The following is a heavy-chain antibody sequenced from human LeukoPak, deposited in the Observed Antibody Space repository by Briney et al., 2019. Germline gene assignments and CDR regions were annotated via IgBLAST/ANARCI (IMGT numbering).Heavy chain of an antibody. D-gene: IGHD3-10*01. CDR3: ARDYYGSGAIYGP. CDR2: INPNSGGA. V-gene: IGHV1-2*04. J-gene: IGHJ5*02. Sequence: GASVKVSCKASGYTFTGYYMHWVRQAPGQGLEWMGWINPNSGGANYAQKFQGWVTMTRDTSISTAYMELSRLRSDDTAVYYCARDYYGSGAIYGPWGQGTLVTVSS. CDR1: GYTFTGYY.